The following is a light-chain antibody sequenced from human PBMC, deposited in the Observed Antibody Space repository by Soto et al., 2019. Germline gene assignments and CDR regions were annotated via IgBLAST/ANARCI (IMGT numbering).Light chain of an antibody. J-gene: IGKJ5*01. Sequence: DIQMTQSPSSLSASVGDRVTITCRASQSISSYLNWYQQKPGKAPKLLIYAAYSLQSGVPSRFSGSGSGTDFTLTISSLQPEDFATYSCQQSYSTPITFGQGTRLEIK. CDR1: QSISSY. CDR2: AAY. V-gene: IGKV1-39*01. CDR3: QQSYSTPIT.